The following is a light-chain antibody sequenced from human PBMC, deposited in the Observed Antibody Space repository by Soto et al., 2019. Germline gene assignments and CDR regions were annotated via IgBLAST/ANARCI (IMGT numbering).Light chain of an antibody. CDR1: QSIDRY. J-gene: IGKJ1*01. Sequence: EIVLTQSPATLSLSPGERATLSCRASQSIDRYLAWYQQRPGQAPRLLIYGASSRATGIPDRLSGSGSGTDFTLTISRLEPEDFAVYYCQQYGSSPRTFGQGTKVDIK. V-gene: IGKV3-20*01. CDR3: QQYGSSPRT. CDR2: GAS.